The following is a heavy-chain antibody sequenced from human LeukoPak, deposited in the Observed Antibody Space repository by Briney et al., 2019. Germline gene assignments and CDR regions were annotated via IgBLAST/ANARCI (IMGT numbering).Heavy chain of an antibody. CDR1: GYTFTGYY. V-gene: IGHV1-2*04. Sequence: ASVKVSCKASGYTFTGYYMHWVRQAPGQGLEWMGWINPNSGGTNYAQKFQGWVTMTRDTSISTAYMELSRLRSDDTAVYYCARDITDNSGSGSYPHWFDPWGQGTLVTVSS. D-gene: IGHD3-10*01. CDR2: INPNSGGT. CDR3: ARDITDNSGSGSYPHWFDP. J-gene: IGHJ5*02.